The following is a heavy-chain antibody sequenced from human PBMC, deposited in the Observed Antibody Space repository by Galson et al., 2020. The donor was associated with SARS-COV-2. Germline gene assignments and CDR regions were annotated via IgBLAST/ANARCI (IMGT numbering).Heavy chain of an antibody. CDR2: IWWDGSNK. V-gene: IGHV3-33*06. CDR1: AFTFSDYA. J-gene: IGHJ4*02. Sequence: GESLKISCAASAFTFSDYAMHWVRQAPGKGLEWVAVIWWDGSNKYYADSVKGRITISRDNSKNTLYLQMNGLRAADTAVYYCAKDWSSGTTTSRGTIDSWGQGTLVDV. D-gene: IGHD6-19*01. CDR3: AKDWSSGTTTSRGTIDS.